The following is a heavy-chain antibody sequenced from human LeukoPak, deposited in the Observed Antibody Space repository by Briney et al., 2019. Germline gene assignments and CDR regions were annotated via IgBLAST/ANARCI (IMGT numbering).Heavy chain of an antibody. Sequence: GGSLRLSCAASGFTSSSYWMSWVRQAPGKGLEWVANIKQDGSEKYYVDSVKGRFTISRDNARNSLYLQMNSLRAEDTAVYYCASGYSSSSYFDYWGQGTLVTVSS. CDR3: ASGYSSSSYFDY. CDR2: IKQDGSEK. D-gene: IGHD6-6*01. CDR1: GFTSSSYW. J-gene: IGHJ4*02. V-gene: IGHV3-7*01.